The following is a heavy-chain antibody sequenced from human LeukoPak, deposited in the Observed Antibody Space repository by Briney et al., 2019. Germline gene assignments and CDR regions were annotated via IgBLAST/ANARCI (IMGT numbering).Heavy chain of an antibody. CDR3: ARADYSSTWSHDYYYMDV. Sequence: SETLSLTCTVSGYSISSGYYWGWIRPPPGKGLEWIGSIYHSGSTYYNPSLKSRVTISVDTSKNQFSLKLSSVTAADTAVYYCARADYSSTWSHDYYYMDVWGKGTTVTVSS. CDR1: GYSISSGYY. D-gene: IGHD6-13*01. V-gene: IGHV4-38-2*02. J-gene: IGHJ6*03. CDR2: IYHSGST.